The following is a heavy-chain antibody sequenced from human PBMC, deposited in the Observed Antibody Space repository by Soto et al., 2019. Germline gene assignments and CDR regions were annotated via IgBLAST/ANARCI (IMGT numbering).Heavy chain of an antibody. CDR3: ARGNLVPAAPYYYYGMDV. V-gene: IGHV1-69*01. Sequence: QVQLVQSGAEVKKPGSSVKVSCKASGGTFSSYAISWVRQAPGHGLEWMGGIIPIFGTANYAQKFQGRVTITADESTSTAYMELSSLRSEDTAVYYCARGNLVPAAPYYYYGMDVWGQGTTVTVSS. CDR1: GGTFSSYA. J-gene: IGHJ6*02. CDR2: IIPIFGTA. D-gene: IGHD2-2*01.